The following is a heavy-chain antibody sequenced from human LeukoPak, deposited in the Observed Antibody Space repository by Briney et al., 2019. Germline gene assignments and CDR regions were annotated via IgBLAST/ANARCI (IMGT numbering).Heavy chain of an antibody. Sequence: ASVKVSCKASGYIFSGYYMHWVRQAPGQGLEWMGWINPSSGGADYAQKSQGRVTMTRDTSISTAYMALSRLTSDDTAVYYCVRGPPEYCSGGSCYSGRNWIDPWGQGTLVTVSS. CDR3: VRGPPEYCSGGSCYSGRNWIDP. V-gene: IGHV1-2*02. D-gene: IGHD2-15*01. CDR1: GYIFSGYY. J-gene: IGHJ5*02. CDR2: INPSSGGA.